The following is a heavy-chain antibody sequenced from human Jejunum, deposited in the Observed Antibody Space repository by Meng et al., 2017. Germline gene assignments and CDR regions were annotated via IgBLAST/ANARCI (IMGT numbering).Heavy chain of an antibody. Sequence: QVQLQESGPGLVKPSQTLSLTCTASGGSISSGYYYWSWIRQHPGKGLEWIGSIDTSGSTHHSPSLHSRLTISVDTSKNQFSLKLSSVTAADTAVYYCARALGGGFYSYYFDSWGQGTLVTVSS. CDR2: IDTSGST. CDR1: GGSISSGYYY. CDR3: ARALGGGFYSYYFDS. V-gene: IGHV4-31*03. D-gene: IGHD2-15*01. J-gene: IGHJ4*02.